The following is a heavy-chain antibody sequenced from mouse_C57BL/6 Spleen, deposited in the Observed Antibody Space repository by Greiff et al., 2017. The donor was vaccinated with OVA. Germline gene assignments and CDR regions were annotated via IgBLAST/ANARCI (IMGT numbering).Heavy chain of an antibody. V-gene: IGHV5-17*01. Sequence: EVKLMESWGGLVKPGGSLKLSCAASGFTFSDYGMHWVRQAPEKGLEWVAYISSGSSTIYYADTVKGRFTISRDNAKNTLFLQMTSLRSEDTAMYYCARKVWSAFDYWGQGTTLTVSS. CDR3: ARKVWSAFDY. CDR2: ISSGSSTI. CDR1: GFTFSDYG. J-gene: IGHJ2*01.